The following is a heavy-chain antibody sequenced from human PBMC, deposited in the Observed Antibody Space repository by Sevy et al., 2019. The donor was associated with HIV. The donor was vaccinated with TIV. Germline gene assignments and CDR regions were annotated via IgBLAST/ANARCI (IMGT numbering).Heavy chain of an antibody. CDR3: ARGKADARAFDI. V-gene: IGHV1-2*06. Sequence: ASVKVSCKASGYTFTGYYMHWVRQAPGQGLEWMGRINPNSGGSNYAQKFQGRVTMTRDTSISTAYMELSRLRSDDTAVYYCARGKADARAFDIWGQGTMVTVSS. CDR2: INPNSGGS. CDR1: GYTFTGYY. J-gene: IGHJ3*02.